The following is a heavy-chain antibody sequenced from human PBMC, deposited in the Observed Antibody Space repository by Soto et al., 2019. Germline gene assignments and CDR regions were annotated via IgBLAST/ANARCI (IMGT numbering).Heavy chain of an antibody. D-gene: IGHD6-6*01. CDR1: GFSISSYY. CDR2: IYYSGST. CDR3: ARDRDSSSWVVYDY. Sequence: SETLSLTCTVSGFSISSYYWSGIRQPPGKGLEWIGYIYYSGSTNYNPSLKSRVTISVDTSKNQFSLKLSSVTAADTAVYYCARDRDSSSWVVYDYWGQGTLVTVSS. V-gene: IGHV4-59*01. J-gene: IGHJ4*02.